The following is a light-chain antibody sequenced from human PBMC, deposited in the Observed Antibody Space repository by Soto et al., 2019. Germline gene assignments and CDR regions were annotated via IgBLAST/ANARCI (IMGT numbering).Light chain of an antibody. CDR1: QNVNYY. Sequence: EIVVTQSPATLSLSPGDRATLSCRTSQNVNYYLAWYQQKPGQAPRLLIYDTSNRTTGIPARFTGSGSGTDFTLTISSLEPEDFAVYYCHRRGAWPTFGGGTKVEI. CDR3: HRRGAWPT. V-gene: IGKV3-11*01. CDR2: DTS. J-gene: IGKJ4*01.